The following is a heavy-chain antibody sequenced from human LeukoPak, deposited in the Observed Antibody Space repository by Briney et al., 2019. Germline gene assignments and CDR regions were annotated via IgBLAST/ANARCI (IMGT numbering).Heavy chain of an antibody. V-gene: IGHV4-39*02. CDR2: IYYSGNT. D-gene: IGHD3-10*02. J-gene: IGHJ4*02. Sequence: PSETLSLTCTVSGDSISTSNSYWGWIRQPPGKGLEWIGSIYYSGNTYYNASLKSRVTISVDTSKNQFSLKLTSVTAADTAVYYCAREFPKFGESTPSDYWGQGTLVSVSS. CDR1: GDSISTSNSY. CDR3: AREFPKFGESTPSDY.